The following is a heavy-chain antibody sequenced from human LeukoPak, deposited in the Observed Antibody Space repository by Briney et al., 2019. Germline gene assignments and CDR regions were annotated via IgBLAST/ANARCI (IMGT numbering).Heavy chain of an antibody. Sequence: GRSLRLSCAASGFTFSSYAMHWVRQAPGKGLEWVAVISYDGSNKYYADSVKGRFTISRDNSKNTLYLQMNSLRAEDTAVYYCAKDPDYCDSSEGDAFDIWGQGTMVTVSS. CDR1: GFTFSSYA. D-gene: IGHD3-22*01. V-gene: IGHV3-30-3*01. CDR3: AKDPDYCDSSEGDAFDI. J-gene: IGHJ3*02. CDR2: ISYDGSNK.